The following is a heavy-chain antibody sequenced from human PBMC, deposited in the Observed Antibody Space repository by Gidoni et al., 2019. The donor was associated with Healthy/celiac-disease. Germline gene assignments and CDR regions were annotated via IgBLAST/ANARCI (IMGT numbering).Heavy chain of an antibody. V-gene: IGHV4-59*01. Sequence: QVQLQESGPGLVKPSETLSLTCPVSGGSISSYYWSWIRQPPGKGLEWIGYIYYSGSTNYNPSLKSRVTISVDTSKNQFSLKLSSVTAADTAVYYCARGGYYYYYYGMDVWGQGTTVTVSS. CDR2: IYYSGST. J-gene: IGHJ6*02. CDR1: GGSISSYY. CDR3: ARGGYYYYYYGMDV.